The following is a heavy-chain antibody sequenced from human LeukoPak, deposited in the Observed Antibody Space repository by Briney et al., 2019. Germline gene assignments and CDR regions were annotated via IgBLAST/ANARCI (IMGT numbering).Heavy chain of an antibody. Sequence: SETLSLTCTVSGGSISSYYWSWIRQPPGKGLEWIGYIYYSGSTNYNPSLKSRVTISVDTSKNQFSLKLSSVTAADTAVYYCARGPYYYDSSGYLELDYWGQGTLVTVSS. CDR2: IYYSGST. J-gene: IGHJ4*02. V-gene: IGHV4-59*01. CDR3: ARGPYYYDSSGYLELDY. D-gene: IGHD3-22*01. CDR1: GGSISSYY.